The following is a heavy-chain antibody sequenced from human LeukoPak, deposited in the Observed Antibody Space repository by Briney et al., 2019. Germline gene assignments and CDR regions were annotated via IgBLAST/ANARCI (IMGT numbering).Heavy chain of an antibody. CDR2: INPSGGST. V-gene: IGHV1-46*01. CDR1: GYTFTSYY. CDR3: ARDDLGGYCSSTCCHDGVFFDY. D-gene: IGHD2-2*01. Sequence: ASVKVSCKASGYTFTSYYMHWVRQAPGQGLEWMGIINPSGGSTSYAQKFQGRVTMARDMSTSTVYMELSSLRSEDTAVYYCARDDLGGYCSSTCCHDGVFFDYWGQGTLVSV. J-gene: IGHJ4*02.